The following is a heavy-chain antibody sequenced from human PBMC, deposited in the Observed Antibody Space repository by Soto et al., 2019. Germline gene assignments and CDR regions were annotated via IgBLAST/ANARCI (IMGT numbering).Heavy chain of an antibody. CDR2: ISYDGSNK. Sequence: PGGSLRLSCAASGFTFSSYAMHWVRQAPGKGLEWVAVISYDGSNKYYEDSVKGRFTIYGDNSKNTMYLQMNGLRAEDTAVYYCARERGVAARPGSSYYYYYGMDVWGQGTTGTVSS. V-gene: IGHV3-30-3*01. J-gene: IGHJ6*02. CDR3: ARERGVAARPGSSYYYYYGMDV. D-gene: IGHD6-6*01. CDR1: GFTFSSYA.